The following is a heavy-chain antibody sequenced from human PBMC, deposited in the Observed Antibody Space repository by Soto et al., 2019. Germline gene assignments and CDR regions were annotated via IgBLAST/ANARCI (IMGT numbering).Heavy chain of an antibody. CDR2: ISGSGGST. V-gene: IGHV3-23*01. CDR1: GFTFSSYA. CDR3: AKMEQWLGSRAEYFQH. D-gene: IGHD6-19*01. Sequence: PGGSLRLSCAASGFTFSSYAMSWVRQAPGKGLEWVSAISGSGGSTYYADSVKGRFTISRDNSNNTLYLQMNSLRAEDTAVYYCAKMEQWLGSRAEYFQHWGQGTLVTVSS. J-gene: IGHJ1*01.